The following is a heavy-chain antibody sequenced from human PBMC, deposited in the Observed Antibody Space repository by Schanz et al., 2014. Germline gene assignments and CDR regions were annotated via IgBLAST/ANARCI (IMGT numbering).Heavy chain of an antibody. CDR1: GFTFSSYT. CDR2: ISYHGSER. J-gene: IGHJ4*02. V-gene: IGHV3-30*04. D-gene: IGHD3-10*01. Sequence: QVQLVESGGGVVQPGRSLRLSCAASGFTFSSYTMHWVRQAPGTGLEWVAVISYHGSERYYADSVKGRFTISRDNSKNTLYVQLNSLRAEDTAVYYCAKDPYGSGNHYTYWGRGALVSVSS. CDR3: AKDPYGSGNHYTY.